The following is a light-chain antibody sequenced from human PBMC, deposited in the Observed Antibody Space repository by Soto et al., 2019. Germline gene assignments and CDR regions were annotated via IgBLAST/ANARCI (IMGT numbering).Light chain of an antibody. V-gene: IGKV3-20*01. J-gene: IGKJ5*01. Sequence: EIVLTQSPGTLSLSPGERATLSCTASQSVSSSYLAGYQQKPGQAPRLLIYGASSRATGIPDRFSGSGSGTDFTLTISRLEPEDFAVYYCQQYGSPLTFGQGTRLEIK. CDR2: GAS. CDR3: QQYGSPLT. CDR1: QSVSSSY.